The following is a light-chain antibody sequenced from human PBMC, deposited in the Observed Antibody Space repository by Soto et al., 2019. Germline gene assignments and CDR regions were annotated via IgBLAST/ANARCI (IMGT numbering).Light chain of an antibody. Sequence: QAVVTQEPSLTMTPGGTVTLTCGTSTGAVTSGHYPYWFQQKPGQAPRTLIFNTNNKHSWTPARFSGSLLGGKAALTLSGAQPEDEAAYYCLLAYSGDREVFGGGTELTVL. J-gene: IGLJ3*02. V-gene: IGLV7-46*01. CDR3: LLAYSGDREV. CDR2: NTN. CDR1: TGAVTSGHY.